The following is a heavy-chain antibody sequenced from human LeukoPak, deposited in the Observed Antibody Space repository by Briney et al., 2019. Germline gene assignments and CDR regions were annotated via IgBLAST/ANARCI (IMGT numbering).Heavy chain of an antibody. CDR1: GYTLTEFS. CDR3: TRGASMNRGIIINYFDY. Sequence: ASVKVSCKVSGYTLTEFSMHWVRQAPGKGLEWMGGFDPEDGTTIYAQKFQGRVTMTEDTSTDTAYMELSSLTSEDAAIYYCTRGASMNRGIIINYFDYWGQGTLVTVSS. CDR2: FDPEDGTT. V-gene: IGHV1-24*01. J-gene: IGHJ4*02. D-gene: IGHD3-10*01.